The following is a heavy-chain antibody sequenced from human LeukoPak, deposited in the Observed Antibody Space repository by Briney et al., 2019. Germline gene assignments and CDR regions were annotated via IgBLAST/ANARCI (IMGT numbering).Heavy chain of an antibody. D-gene: IGHD2-21*02. V-gene: IGHV1-69*04. J-gene: IGHJ3*02. CDR2: IIPILGIA. Sequence: ASVKVSCKASGGTFSSYAISWVRQAPGQGLEWMGRIIPILGIANYAQKFQGRVTITADKSTSTAYMELNSLRSEDTAVYYCARAVEGGGDCYSGCDALDIWGQGTMVTVSS. CDR1: GGTFSSYA. CDR3: ARAVEGGGDCYSGCDALDI.